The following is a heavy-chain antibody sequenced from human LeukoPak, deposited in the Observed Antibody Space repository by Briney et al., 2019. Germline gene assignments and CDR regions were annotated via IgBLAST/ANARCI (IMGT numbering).Heavy chain of an antibody. CDR3: ARALVYDDHYGMDV. CDR2: IYYSGST. Sequence: SQTLSLTCTVSGGSISSYYWSWIRQPPGKGLEWIGYIYYSGSTNYNPSLKSRVTISVDTSKNQFSLKLSSVTAADTAVYYCARALVYDDHYGMDVWGQGTTVTVSS. V-gene: IGHV4-59*08. D-gene: IGHD2-8*01. CDR1: GGSISSYY. J-gene: IGHJ6*02.